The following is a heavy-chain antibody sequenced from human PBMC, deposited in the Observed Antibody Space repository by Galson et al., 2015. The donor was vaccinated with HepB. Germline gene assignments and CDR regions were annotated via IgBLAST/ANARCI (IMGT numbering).Heavy chain of an antibody. CDR2: IFPGDSKT. V-gene: IGHV5-51*01. CDR1: GYTFTSIW. D-gene: IGHD3-22*01. CDR3: VRSVGGTYYFDSRLDV. J-gene: IGHJ5*02. Sequence: QSGAEVKKPGESLKISCKASGYTFTSIWIGWVRQMPGNGLEWMGIIFPGDSKTVYSPSFQGQVTISADNSISTAYLQWNNLKTSDTAMYYCVRSVGGTYYFDSRLDVWGQGTPVTVS.